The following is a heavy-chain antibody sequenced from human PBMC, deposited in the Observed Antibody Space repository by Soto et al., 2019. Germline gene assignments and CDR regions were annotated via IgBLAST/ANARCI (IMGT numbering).Heavy chain of an antibody. Sequence: EVQLLESGGGLVQPGGSLRLSCAASGFTFSSYAMSWVRQAPGKGLEWVSAISCSGGSTYYADSVKGPFTISRDNSKNTLYLQMNSLRAEDTAVYYCAKAPVGVGGGFDYWGQGTLVTVAS. V-gene: IGHV3-23*01. D-gene: IGHD3-16*01. CDR3: AKAPVGVGGGFDY. CDR1: GFTFSSYA. J-gene: IGHJ4*02. CDR2: ISCSGGST.